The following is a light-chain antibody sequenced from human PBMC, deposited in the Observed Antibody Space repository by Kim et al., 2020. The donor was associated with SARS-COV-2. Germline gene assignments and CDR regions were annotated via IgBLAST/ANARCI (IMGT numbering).Light chain of an antibody. CDR3: SSYTSSSNYV. CDR1: SSDVGGYNY. J-gene: IGLJ1*01. V-gene: IGLV2-14*03. CDR2: DVL. Sequence: QSALTQPASVSGSPGQSITISCTGTSSDVGGYNYVSWYQQHPGKAPKLMIYDVLNRPSGVSNRFSGSKSGNTASLTISGLQAEDEADYFCSSYTSSSNYVFGTGTKVTVL.